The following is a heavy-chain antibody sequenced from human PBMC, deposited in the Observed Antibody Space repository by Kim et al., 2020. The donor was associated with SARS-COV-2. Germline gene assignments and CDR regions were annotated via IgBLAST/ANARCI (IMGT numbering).Heavy chain of an antibody. CDR1: GFTFSSYS. CDR3: AKDHPDSGWPAFDR. Sequence: GGSLRLSCAASGFTFSSYSMGWVRQIQGKGLEWISAINGGSGRTYYSESVRGRFTISRDISENTLFLQMNSLRAEDTAIYYCAKDHPDSGWPAFDRGSQASLVTVSS. J-gene: IGHJ4*02. V-gene: IGHV3-23*01. D-gene: IGHD6-19*01. CDR2: INGGSGRT.